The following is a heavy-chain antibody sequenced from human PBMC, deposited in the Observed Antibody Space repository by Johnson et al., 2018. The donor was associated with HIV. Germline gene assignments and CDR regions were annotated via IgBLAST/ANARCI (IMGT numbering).Heavy chain of an antibody. V-gene: IGHV3-15*01. CDR3: TTDGGGSGSHDAVDI. CDR2: IKSETDGGTT. CDR1: GFTFSNAW. D-gene: IGHD1-26*01. J-gene: IGHJ3*02. Sequence: VQLVESGGGLIQPGGSLRLSCVASGFTFSNAWLSWVRQAAGEGLEWVGRIKSETDGGTTDYAAPVKGRFTISRDDSKNTLYLKMNSLKSEDTAGYYCTTDGGGSGSHDAVDIWGQGTIVTVSS.